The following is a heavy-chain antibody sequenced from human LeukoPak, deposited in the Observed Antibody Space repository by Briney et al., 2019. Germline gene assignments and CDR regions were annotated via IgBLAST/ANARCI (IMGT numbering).Heavy chain of an antibody. J-gene: IGHJ6*03. CDR3: ARLEVVPAALTYYYYYYMDV. CDR2: IYHSGST. D-gene: IGHD2-2*01. CDR1: GGSFSGYY. Sequence: PSETLSLTCAVYGGSFSGYYWSWIRQPPGKGLEWIGEIYHSGSTNYNPSLKSRVTISVDTSKNQFSLKLSSATAADTAVYYCARLEVVPAALTYYYYYYMDVWGKGTTVTVSS. V-gene: IGHV4-34*01.